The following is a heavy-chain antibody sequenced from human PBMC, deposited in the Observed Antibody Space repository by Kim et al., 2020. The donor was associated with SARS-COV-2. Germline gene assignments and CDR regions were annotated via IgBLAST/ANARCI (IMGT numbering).Heavy chain of an antibody. D-gene: IGHD6-6*01. J-gene: IGHJ4*01. CDR1: GGSINSYY. V-gene: IGHV4-59*01. Sequence: SETLSLTCTVSGGSINSYYWSWIRQPPGKGLEWIGYIYYSGSTNYNPSLKSRVTISVDTSKNQFSLKLSSVTAADTAVYYCAREAGRLVRGRYFDYWSHGTLVTVSS. CDR2: IYYSGST. CDR3: AREAGRLVRGRYFDY.